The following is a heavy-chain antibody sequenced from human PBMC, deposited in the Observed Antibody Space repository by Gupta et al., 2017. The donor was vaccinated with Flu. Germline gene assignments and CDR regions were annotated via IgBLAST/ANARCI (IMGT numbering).Heavy chain of an antibody. CDR3: ARVRRSQTVTGTTLGFYLDY. D-gene: IGHD1-7*01. V-gene: IGHV1-69*01. J-gene: IGHJ4*02. CDR2: IIPMYDKA. Sequence: FSSYAISWVRQAPGQGLEWMGGIIPMYDKANYAQKFQGRVTITADESTAYMEMSSLRSEDTAVYYCARVRRSQTVTGTTLGFYLDYWGQGTLVSVSS. CDR1: FSSYA.